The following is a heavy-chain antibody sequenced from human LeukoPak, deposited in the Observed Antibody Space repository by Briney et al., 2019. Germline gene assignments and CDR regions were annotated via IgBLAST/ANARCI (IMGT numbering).Heavy chain of an antibody. CDR2: IYNTGAT. V-gene: IGHV3-66*02. CDR3: VGSLWGYQFDY. J-gene: IGHJ4*02. CDR1: GFTVSSNY. D-gene: IGHD3-16*01. Sequence: GGSLRLSCAASGFTVSSNYMSWVRQAPGKGLERVSVIYNTGATYYAESVKGRFTISRDNSKNTVYVQMNSLRAEDTAVYCCVGSLWGYQFDYWGQGILVTVSS.